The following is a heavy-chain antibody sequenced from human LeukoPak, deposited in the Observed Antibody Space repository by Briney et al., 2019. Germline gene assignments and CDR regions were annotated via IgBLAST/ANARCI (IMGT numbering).Heavy chain of an antibody. CDR2: IYYSGST. CDR3: ASLVEYSSSSVYFQH. J-gene: IGHJ1*01. Sequence: PSETLFLTCTVSGGSISSSTYYWGWIRPSPGQGLEWIVSIYYSGSTYYNPSLKSRVTISVDTSKNQFSLKLSSVTAADTAVYYCASLVEYSSSSVYFQHWGQGTLVTVSS. V-gene: IGHV4-39*01. D-gene: IGHD6-6*01. CDR1: GGSISSSTYY.